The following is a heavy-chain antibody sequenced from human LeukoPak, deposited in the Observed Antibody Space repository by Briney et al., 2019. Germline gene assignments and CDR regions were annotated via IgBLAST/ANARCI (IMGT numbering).Heavy chain of an antibody. CDR3: AKDKGVFGDSAFHY. CDR2: IRYDGSNK. J-gene: IGHJ4*02. CDR1: GFTFSSYA. D-gene: IGHD4-17*01. Sequence: GGSLRLSCAAAGFTFSSYAMHWVRQAPGKGLEWVAFIRYDGSNKYYADSVKGRFTISRDNSKNTLYLQMNSLRAEDTAVYYCAKDKGVFGDSAFHYWGQGTLVTVSS. V-gene: IGHV3-30*02.